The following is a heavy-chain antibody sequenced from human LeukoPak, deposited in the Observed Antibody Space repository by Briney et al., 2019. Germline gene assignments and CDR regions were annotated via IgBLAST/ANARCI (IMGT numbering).Heavy chain of an antibody. D-gene: IGHD5-12*01. CDR3: AREHLATIDPGPLDY. V-gene: IGHV4-31*03. CDR1: GVSISSSGYY. CDR2: IYYSGNT. Sequence: SETLSLTCTVSGVSISSSGYYWSWIRQHPGKGLEWIGYIYYSGNTYYNPSLKSRVTISIDTSKNQFSLKLSSVTAADTAVYYCAREHLATIDPGPLDYWGQGTLVTVSS. J-gene: IGHJ4*02.